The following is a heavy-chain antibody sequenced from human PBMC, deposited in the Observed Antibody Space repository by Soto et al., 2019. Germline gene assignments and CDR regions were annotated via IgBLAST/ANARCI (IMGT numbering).Heavy chain of an antibody. V-gene: IGHV1-18*01. J-gene: IGHJ4*02. Sequence: ASVKVSCKASGYTFTSYGISWVRQAPGQRLEWMGWISAYNGNTNYAQKLQGRVTMTTDTSTSTAYMELRSLRSDDTAVYYCARGCDGGSSTSCYHGLWGQGTLVTVSS. CDR2: ISAYNGNT. CDR3: ARGCDGGSSTSCYHGL. CDR1: GYTFTSYG. D-gene: IGHD2-2*01.